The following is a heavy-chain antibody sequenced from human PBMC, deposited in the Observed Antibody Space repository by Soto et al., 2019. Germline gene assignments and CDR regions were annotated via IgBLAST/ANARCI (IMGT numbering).Heavy chain of an antibody. CDR1: GFIFSNAW. CDR3: SLFWSGYYYGDY. V-gene: IGHV3-15*01. CDR2: IKSKTDGGTT. D-gene: IGHD3-3*01. Sequence: GGSLRLSCAASGFIFSNAWMSWVRQAPGKGLEWDGRIKSKTDGGTTDYAAPVQGRFTISRDDSKNTLYLQMNSLKSEDTAVYYCSLFWSGYYYGDYWGRGTLVTVSS. J-gene: IGHJ4*02.